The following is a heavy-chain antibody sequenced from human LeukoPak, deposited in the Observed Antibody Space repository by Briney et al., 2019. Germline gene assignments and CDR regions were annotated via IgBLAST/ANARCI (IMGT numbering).Heavy chain of an antibody. CDR3: ARVVDCSGGSCYFFFDY. CDR2: IKQDGSEK. CDR1: GFTFSSDE. J-gene: IGHJ4*02. V-gene: IGHV3-7*01. D-gene: IGHD2-15*01. Sequence: GGSLRLSCAASGFTFSSDEMNLVRQAAGKGLEWVANIKQDGSEKYYVDSVKGRFTISRDNAKNSLYLQMNSLRAEDTAVYYCARVVDCSGGSCYFFFDYWGQGTLVTVSS.